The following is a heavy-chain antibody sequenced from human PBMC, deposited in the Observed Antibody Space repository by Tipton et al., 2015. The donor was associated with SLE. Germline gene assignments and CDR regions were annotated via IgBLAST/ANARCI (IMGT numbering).Heavy chain of an antibody. Sequence: QSGAEVKKPGASVKVSCKASGYTFTGYYMHWVRQAPGQGLEWMGRINPNSGGTNYAQKFQGRVTMTRDTSISTAHMELSRLRSDDTAVYYCARALGVTNNWFDPWGQGTLVTVSS. V-gene: IGHV1-2*06. CDR2: INPNSGGT. CDR1: GYTFTGYY. CDR3: ARALGVTNNWFDP. J-gene: IGHJ5*02. D-gene: IGHD1-26*01.